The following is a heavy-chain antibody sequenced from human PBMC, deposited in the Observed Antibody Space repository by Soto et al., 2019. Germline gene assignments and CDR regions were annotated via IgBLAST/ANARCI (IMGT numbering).Heavy chain of an antibody. V-gene: IGHV3-30*18. J-gene: IGHJ4*02. CDR1: GFTFSTYG. Sequence: QVQLVESGGGVVQPGRSLRLSCAASGFTFSTYGMHWVRQAPGKGLEWVAVMSYDGNNKYYEDSVKGRFTISRDNSKNTLFLQMNSLRAAETAVDYCAKDHLQSTLTTPGYWGQGTLVTGSS. CDR2: MSYDGNNK. CDR3: AKDHLQSTLTTPGY. D-gene: IGHD4-17*01.